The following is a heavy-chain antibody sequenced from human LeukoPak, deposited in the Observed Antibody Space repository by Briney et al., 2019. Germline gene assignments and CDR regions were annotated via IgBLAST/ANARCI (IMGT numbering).Heavy chain of an antibody. J-gene: IGHJ4*02. CDR2: IYYSGST. V-gene: IGHV4-59*01. Sequence: KTSETLSLTCTVSGDSTSNYYWGWIRQPPGQGLEWIGYIYYSGSTNYNPSLKSRVTMSLDTSKNQFSLTLSSVTAADTAVYYCARTNYYGSGSYYFDYWGQGTLVTVS. D-gene: IGHD3-10*01. CDR1: GDSTSNYY. CDR3: ARTNYYGSGSYYFDY.